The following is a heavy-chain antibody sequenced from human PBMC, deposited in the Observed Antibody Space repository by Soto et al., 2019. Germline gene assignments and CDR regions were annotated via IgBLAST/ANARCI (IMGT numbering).Heavy chain of an antibody. Sequence: ASVKVSCKASGYTFTSYGISWVRQAPGQGREWMGWISAYNGNTNYAQKLQGRVTMTTDTSTSTAYMELRSLRSDDTAVYYCASSADYGDYPLYFDYWDQGXLVTVYS. J-gene: IGHJ4*02. CDR2: ISAYNGNT. CDR3: ASSADYGDYPLYFDY. D-gene: IGHD4-17*01. CDR1: GYTFTSYG. V-gene: IGHV1-18*01.